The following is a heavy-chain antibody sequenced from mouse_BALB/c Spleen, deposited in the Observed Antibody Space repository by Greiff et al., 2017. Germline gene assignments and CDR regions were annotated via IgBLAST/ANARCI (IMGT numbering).Heavy chain of an antibody. J-gene: IGHJ4*01. CDR3: ARESYDYAMDY. D-gene: IGHD1-1*01. CDR1: GYSITSGYY. V-gene: IGHV3-6*02. CDR2: ISYDGSN. Sequence: EVQVVESGPGLVKPSQSLSLTCSVTGYSITSGYYWNWIRQFPGNKLEWMGYISYDGSNNYNPSLKNRISITRDTSKNQFFLKLNSVTTEDTATYYCARESYDYAMDYWGQGTSVTVSS.